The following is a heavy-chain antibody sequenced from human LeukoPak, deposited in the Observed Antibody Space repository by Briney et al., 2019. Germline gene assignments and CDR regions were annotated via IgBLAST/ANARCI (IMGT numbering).Heavy chain of an antibody. CDR3: ARGTWDY. CDR2: IYSDGST. J-gene: IGHJ4*02. V-gene: IGHV3-53*05. Sequence: PGGSLRLSCAASGFAVSSNYMTWVRQAPGKGLEWVSVIYSDGSTFYADSAKGRFTISRDNAKNTLYLQMNSLRAEDTAVYYCARGTWDYWGQGTLVTVSS. CDR1: GFAVSSNY.